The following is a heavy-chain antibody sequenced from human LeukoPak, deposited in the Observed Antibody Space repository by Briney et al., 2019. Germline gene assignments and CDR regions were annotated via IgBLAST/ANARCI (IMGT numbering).Heavy chain of an antibody. CDR3: APMVRGSYYFDY. CDR1: GFTFSSYA. CDR2: ISGSGGST. Sequence: GGSLRLSCAASGFTFSSYAMSWVRQAPGKGLEWVSAISGSGGSTYYADSVKGRFTISRDNSKSTLYLQMNSLRAEDTAVYYCAPMVRGSYYFDYWGQGTLVTVSS. D-gene: IGHD3-10*01. V-gene: IGHV3-23*01. J-gene: IGHJ4*02.